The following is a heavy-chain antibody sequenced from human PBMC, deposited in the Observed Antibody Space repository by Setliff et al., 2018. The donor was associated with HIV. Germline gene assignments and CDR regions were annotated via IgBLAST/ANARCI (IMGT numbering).Heavy chain of an antibody. CDR2: LNPGGGT. D-gene: IGHD3-9*01. CDR3: ARIGPDYDILTGYRDYYYMDV. V-gene: IGHV1-46*01. J-gene: IGHJ6*03. Sequence: ASVKVSCKASGYIFTNNYMHWVRQAPGQGLEWMGVLNPGGGTTYAQNFQGRVTMTSDTSTSTVYMELRSLRSEDTAMYYCARIGPDYDILTGYRDYYYMDVWGKGTTVTVSS. CDR1: GYIFTNNY.